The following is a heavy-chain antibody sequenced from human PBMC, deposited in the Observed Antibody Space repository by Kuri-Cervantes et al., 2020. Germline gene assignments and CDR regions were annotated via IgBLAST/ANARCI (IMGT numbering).Heavy chain of an antibody. V-gene: IGHV2-5*02. CDR3: AHRREDIAVAGTFDY. Sequence: LRLSCAVSGYSISSGYYWGWIRQPPGKALEWLALIYWDDDKRYSPSLKSRLTITKDTSKNQVVLTMTNMDPVDTATYYCAHRREDIAVAGTFDYWGQGTLVTVSS. D-gene: IGHD6-19*01. J-gene: IGHJ4*02. CDR2: IYWDDDK. CDR1: GYSISSGYYW.